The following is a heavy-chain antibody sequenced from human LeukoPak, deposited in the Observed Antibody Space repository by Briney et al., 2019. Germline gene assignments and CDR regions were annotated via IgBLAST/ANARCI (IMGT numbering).Heavy chain of an antibody. D-gene: IGHD3-22*01. CDR3: ASGLGGYYDSSGIRLDY. Sequence: SQTLSLTCTVSGGSISSGGYYWSWIRQHPGKGLEWIGYIYYSGSTYYNPSLKSRVTISVDTSKNQFSLKLSSVTAADTAVYYCASGLGGYYDSSGIRLDYWGQGTLVTVS. V-gene: IGHV4-31*03. CDR1: GGSISSGGYY. CDR2: IYYSGST. J-gene: IGHJ4*02.